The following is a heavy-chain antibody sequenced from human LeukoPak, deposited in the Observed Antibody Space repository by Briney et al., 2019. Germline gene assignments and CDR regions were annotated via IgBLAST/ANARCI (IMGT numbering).Heavy chain of an antibody. CDR1: GYSISNGYY. CDR2: IYRSGST. V-gene: IGHV4-38-2*02. J-gene: IGHJ4*02. Sequence: SETLSLTCTVSGYSISNGYYWDWIRQPPGRALEWIGNIYRSGSTSYNPSLKSRVTISVDTSKNQFSLKVNSVTAADMAVYYCARRHSSGWFYYWGQGTLVTVSS. D-gene: IGHD6-19*01. CDR3: ARRHSSGWFYY.